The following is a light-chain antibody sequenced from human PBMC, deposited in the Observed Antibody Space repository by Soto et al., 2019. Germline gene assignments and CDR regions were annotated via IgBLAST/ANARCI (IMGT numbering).Light chain of an antibody. CDR2: LNSDGSH. J-gene: IGLJ2*01. V-gene: IGLV4-69*01. Sequence: QPVLTQSPSASASLGPSVKLTCSLSSGHSSYIIAWHQQKAEKGPRYLMKLNSDGSHSKGNGIPDRFSGSSSGAERYLIISSLQSEDEADYYCQTWGTGIVVFGGGTKLTVL. CDR3: QTWGTGIVV. CDR1: SGHSSYI.